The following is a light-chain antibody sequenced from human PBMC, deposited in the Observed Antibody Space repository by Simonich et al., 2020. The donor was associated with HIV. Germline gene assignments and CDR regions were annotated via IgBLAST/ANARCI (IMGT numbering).Light chain of an antibody. CDR3: SSYTSSSTLL. V-gene: IGLV2-14*02. J-gene: IGLJ2*01. CDR2: AVS. CDR1: SSDVGSYNL. Sequence: QSALTQPASVAGALGQSITISCTGTSSDVGSYNLVSWYQQDPGKAPKDMIYAVSKRPSGVSNRFSGSKSGNTASLTISGLQADDEADYYCSSYTSSSTLLFGGGTKVTVL.